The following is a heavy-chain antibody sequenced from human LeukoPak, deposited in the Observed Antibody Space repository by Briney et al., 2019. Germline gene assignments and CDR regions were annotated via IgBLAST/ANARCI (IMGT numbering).Heavy chain of an antibody. CDR1: GFTFSSYS. CDR2: ISSSSSYI. J-gene: IGHJ4*02. D-gene: IGHD6-19*01. V-gene: IGHV3-21*01. CDR3: TIAVAGQTPTHFDY. Sequence: GGSLRLSCAASGFTFSSYSMNWVRQAPGKGLEWVSSISSSSSYIYYADALKGRFTNSRDNAKNSLYLQMNSLRAEDTAVYYCTIAVAGQTPTHFDYWGQGTLVTVSS.